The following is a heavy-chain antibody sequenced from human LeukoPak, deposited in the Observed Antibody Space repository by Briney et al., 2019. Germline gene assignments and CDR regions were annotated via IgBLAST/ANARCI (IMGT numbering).Heavy chain of an antibody. D-gene: IGHD6-19*01. CDR1: GGSISSYY. Sequence: SETLPLTCTVSGGSISSYYWSWIRQPPGKGLEWIGYIYYSRSTNYNPSLKSRVTISVDTSKNQFSLKLSSVTAADTAVYFCARRRKDSSGWGLWVYYMDVWGKGTTVTVSS. V-gene: IGHV4-59*01. J-gene: IGHJ6*03. CDR2: IYYSRST. CDR3: ARRRKDSSGWGLWVYYMDV.